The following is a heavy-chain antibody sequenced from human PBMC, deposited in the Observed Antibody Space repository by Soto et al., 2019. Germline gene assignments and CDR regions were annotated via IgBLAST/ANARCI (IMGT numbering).Heavy chain of an antibody. CDR3: ERVGRPKYSSYMDV. V-gene: IGHV3-13*01. Sequence: PGGSLRLSCAASGFTFSSYDMHWVRQATGKGLEWVSAIGTAGDTYYPGSVKGRFTISRENAKNSLYLQMNSLRAEDTAVDYCERVGRPKYSSYMDVWGKGTMVTVS. CDR1: GFTFSSYD. CDR2: IGTAGDT. J-gene: IGHJ6*03.